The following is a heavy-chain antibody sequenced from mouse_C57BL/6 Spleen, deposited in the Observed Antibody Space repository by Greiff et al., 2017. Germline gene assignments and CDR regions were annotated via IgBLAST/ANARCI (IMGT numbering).Heavy chain of an antibody. D-gene: IGHD2-2*01. J-gene: IGHJ3*01. V-gene: IGHV1-61*01. CDR2: IYPSDSET. Sequence: QVQLQQPGAELVRPGSSVKLSCKASGYTFTSYWMDWVKQRPGQGLEWIGNIYPSDSETHYNQKFKDKATLTVDKSSSTAYMQLSSLTSEDSAVYYCARLAGYSLAYWGQGTLVTVSA. CDR1: GYTFTSYW. CDR3: ARLAGYSLAY.